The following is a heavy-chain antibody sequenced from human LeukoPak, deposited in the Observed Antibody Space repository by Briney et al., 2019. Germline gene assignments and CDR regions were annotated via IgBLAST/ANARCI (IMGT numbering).Heavy chain of an antibody. Sequence: GGTLRLSCAASAFTFSRSWMHWVRHSPGKGLVWISRLNDDGNTTTYADSVKGRFTTSRDNAKNTLYLQMNSLRAEDTAVYYCARALGSPLDFWGQGNLVPVSS. J-gene: IGHJ4*02. CDR3: ARALGSPLDF. D-gene: IGHD1-26*01. CDR1: AFTFSRSW. V-gene: IGHV3-74*01. CDR2: LNDDGNTT.